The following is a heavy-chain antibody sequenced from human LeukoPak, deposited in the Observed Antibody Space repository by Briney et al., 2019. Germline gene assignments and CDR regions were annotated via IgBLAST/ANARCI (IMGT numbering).Heavy chain of an antibody. CDR2: INPNSGGT. V-gene: IGHV1-2*02. Sequence: ASVKVSCKASGYTFTGYYLHWVRQAPGQGLKWMGWINPNSGGTNYAQKFQGRVTMTRDTSISTAYMELSRLRSDGTALYYCAREGMGGTTLFDYWGQGTLVTVSS. CDR3: AREGMGGTTLFDY. CDR1: GYTFTGYY. J-gene: IGHJ4*02. D-gene: IGHD1-26*01.